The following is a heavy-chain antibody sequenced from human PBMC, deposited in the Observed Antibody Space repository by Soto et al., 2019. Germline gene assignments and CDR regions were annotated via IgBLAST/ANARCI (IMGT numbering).Heavy chain of an antibody. CDR2: ISSSSSYI. V-gene: IGHV3-21*01. CDR1: GFTCSSYS. J-gene: IGHJ4*02. CDR3: ARDLYSSSARYFDY. D-gene: IGHD6-6*01. Sequence: EVQLVESGGGLVKPGGSLRLSCAASGFTCSSYSMNWVRQAPGKGLEWVSSISSSSSYIYYADSVKGRFTISRDIAKNSLYLQMNSLRAEDTAVYYCARDLYSSSARYFDYCGQGTLVTVSS.